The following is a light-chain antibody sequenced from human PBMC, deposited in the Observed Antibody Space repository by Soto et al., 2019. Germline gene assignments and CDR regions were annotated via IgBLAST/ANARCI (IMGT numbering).Light chain of an antibody. CDR2: AAS. J-gene: IGKJ1*01. Sequence: AIRMTQSPTSFSASTGDRVTITCRASQDISSYLAWYQQKPGEAPKLLIQAASALQSGVPSRFSGSGSGTEFTLTISRLQSEDVATYYRQQYYSNRSFGQGTKV. CDR3: QQYYSNRS. V-gene: IGKV1-8*01. CDR1: QDISSY.